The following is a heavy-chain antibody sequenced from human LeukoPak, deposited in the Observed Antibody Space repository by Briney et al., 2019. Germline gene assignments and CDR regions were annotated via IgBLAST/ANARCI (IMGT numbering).Heavy chain of an antibody. J-gene: IGHJ4*02. Sequence: GGSLRLSCAASGFTFSNYWMSWVRQAPEKGLEWVAKIKQDGSEIYYVDSVKGRFTISRDNAENSVYLQMNSLRAEDTAVYYCASGWGPMVVSYWGQGTLVTVSS. CDR3: ASGWGPMVVSY. V-gene: IGHV3-7*01. CDR2: IKQDGSEI. CDR1: GFTFSNYW. D-gene: IGHD2-8*02.